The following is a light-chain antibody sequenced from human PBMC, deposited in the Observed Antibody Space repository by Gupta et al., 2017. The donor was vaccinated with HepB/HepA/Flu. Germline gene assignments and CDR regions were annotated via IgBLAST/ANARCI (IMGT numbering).Light chain of an antibody. CDR3: CQEYAYPLM. Sequence: DIQMPQPRSSLSASVGDRITIPCRANQVINNNFAWFQQKPGKAPKSLIYAISTLQSGVPSRFSGRGSGKEFTSHISNLQPEECATFYLCQEYAYPLMFGRGTKVEIK. V-gene: IGKV1-16*01. CDR1: QVINNN. CDR2: AIS. J-gene: IGKJ1*01.